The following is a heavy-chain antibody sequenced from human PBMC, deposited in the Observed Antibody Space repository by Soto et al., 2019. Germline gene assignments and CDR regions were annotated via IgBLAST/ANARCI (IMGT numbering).Heavy chain of an antibody. CDR3: AREGPNDYSNRFDY. D-gene: IGHD4-4*01. J-gene: IGHJ4*02. V-gene: IGHV1-8*01. CDR1: GYTFTSYD. Sequence: QVQLVQSGAEVKKPGASVKVSCKAPGYTFTSYDINWVRQATGQGLEWMGWMNPNSGNTGYAQKFQGRVTMTRNTSISTAYMELSSLRSEDTAVYYCAREGPNDYSNRFDYWGQGTLVTVSS. CDR2: MNPNSGNT.